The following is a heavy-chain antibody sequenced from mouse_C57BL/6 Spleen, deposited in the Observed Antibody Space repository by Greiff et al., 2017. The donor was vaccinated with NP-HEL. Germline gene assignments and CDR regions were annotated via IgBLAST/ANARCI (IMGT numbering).Heavy chain of an antibody. CDR3: ARFLSFYAMDY. Sequence: VQLQQSGPELVKPGASVKISCKASGYAFSSSWMNWVKQRPGKGLEWIGRIYPGDGDTNYNGKFKGKATLTADKSSSTAYMQLSSLTSEDSAVYLCARFLSFYAMDYWGQGTSVTVSS. J-gene: IGHJ4*01. CDR2: IYPGDGDT. V-gene: IGHV1-82*01. CDR1: GYAFSSSW.